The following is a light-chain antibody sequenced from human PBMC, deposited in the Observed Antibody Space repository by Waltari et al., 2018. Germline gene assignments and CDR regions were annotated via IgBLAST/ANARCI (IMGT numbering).Light chain of an antibody. V-gene: IGKV3-20*01. J-gene: IGKJ3*01. CDR3: QHYGRSPLFT. CDR2: GAS. Sequence: EIVLTQSPGTLSLSPGERATLSCRASQSVSSNYLAWYQQKPGQAPRLLIYGASSRATGIPNSFSGRGSGTDFTLTIGRLEPEDFAVYYCQHYGRSPLFTFGPGTKVDIK. CDR1: QSVSSNY.